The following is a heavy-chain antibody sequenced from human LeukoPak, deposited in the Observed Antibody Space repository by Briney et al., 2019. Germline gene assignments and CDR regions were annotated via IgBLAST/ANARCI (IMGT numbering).Heavy chain of an antibody. D-gene: IGHD7-27*01. CDR3: ARDVGTYVNPFDAFDL. V-gene: IGHV3-11*01. J-gene: IGHJ3*01. CDR1: GFSFSDYY. CDR2: ISSSGHMT. Sequence: PGGSLRLSCSASGFSFSDYYMSWIRQAPGKGLEWVSFISSSGHMTAYADSVKGRVSISRDNAKNSMDLQLTNVRAEDTAVYFCARDVGTYVNPFDAFDLWGQGTMVTVSS.